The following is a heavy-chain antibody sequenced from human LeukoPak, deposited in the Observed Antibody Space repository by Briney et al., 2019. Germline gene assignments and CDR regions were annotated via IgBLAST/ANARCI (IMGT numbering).Heavy chain of an antibody. CDR1: GGSVSSGSYY. CDR2: IYYSGST. CDR3: AREVPYYYGSGSYYKTLWYYGMDV. V-gene: IGHV4-61*01. Sequence: PSETLSLTCTVSGGSVSSGSYYWSWIRQPPGKGLEWFGYIYYSGSTNYNPSLKSRVTISVDTSKNQFSLKLSSVTAADTAVYYCAREVPYYYGSGSYYKTLWYYGMDVWGQGTTVTVSS. J-gene: IGHJ6*02. D-gene: IGHD3-10*01.